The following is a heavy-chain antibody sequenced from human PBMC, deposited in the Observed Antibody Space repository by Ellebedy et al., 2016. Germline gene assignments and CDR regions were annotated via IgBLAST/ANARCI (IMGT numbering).Heavy chain of an antibody. D-gene: IGHD7-27*01. V-gene: IGHV3-7*03. J-gene: IGHJ4*02. CDR1: GFTFNTYW. CDR2: IKEDGSIK. CDR3: VRDPSWGSHDS. Sequence: GGSLRLSCAASGFTFNTYWMSWVRQAPGKGLEWVGNIKEDGSIKNYVESVRGRFTISRDNAKNSVYLQMNSLRAEDTAIYYCVRDPSWGSHDSWGQGTLVTVSS.